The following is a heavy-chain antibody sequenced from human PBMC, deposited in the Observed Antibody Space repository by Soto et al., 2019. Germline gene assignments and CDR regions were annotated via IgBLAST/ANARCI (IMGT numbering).Heavy chain of an antibody. D-gene: IGHD3-10*01. V-gene: IGHV1-2*04. CDR1: GYTFTGYY. CDR3: ARNNGFGEDPWRYYGMDV. CDR2: INPNSGGT. Sequence: GASVKVSCKASGYTFTGYYMHWVRQAPGQGLEWMGWINPNSGGTNYAQKFQGWVTMTRDKSISTAYLQWSSLKASDTAMYYCARNNGFGEDPWRYYGMDVWGQGTAVTVSS. J-gene: IGHJ6*02.